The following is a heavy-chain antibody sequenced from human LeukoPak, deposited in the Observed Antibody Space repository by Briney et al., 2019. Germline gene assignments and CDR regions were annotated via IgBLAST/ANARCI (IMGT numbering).Heavy chain of an antibody. CDR2: IYYSGST. D-gene: IGHD4-17*01. CDR3: ARDMTTVTTPDY. J-gene: IGHJ4*02. CDR1: GGSFSGYY. V-gene: IGHV4-34*01. Sequence: SETLSLTCAVYGGSFSGYYWSRIRQPPGKGLEWIGSIYYSGSTYYNPSLKSRVTISVDTSKNQFSLKLSSVTAADTAVYYCARDMTTVTTPDYWGQGTLVTVSS.